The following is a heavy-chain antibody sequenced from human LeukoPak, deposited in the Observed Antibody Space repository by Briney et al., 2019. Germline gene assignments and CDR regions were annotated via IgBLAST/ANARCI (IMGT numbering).Heavy chain of an antibody. Sequence: ASVKVSCKASGYTFTGYYMHWVRQAPGQGLEWMGWINPNSGGTNYAQKFQGRVTMTRDTSISTAYMELSRLRSDDTAVYYCAKDGDTLGVPGYYWGQGTLVTVSS. D-gene: IGHD7-27*01. V-gene: IGHV1-2*02. CDR1: GYTFTGYY. CDR3: AKDGDTLGVPGYY. CDR2: INPNSGGT. J-gene: IGHJ4*02.